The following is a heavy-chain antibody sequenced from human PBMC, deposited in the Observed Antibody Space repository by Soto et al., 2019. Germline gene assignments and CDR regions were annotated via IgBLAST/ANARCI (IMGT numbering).Heavy chain of an antibody. CDR2: ISSSSSYT. CDR3: ARASDSYGSYYYYYYGMDV. J-gene: IGHJ6*02. CDR1: GFTFSDYY. Sequence: GGSLRLSCAASGFTFSDYYMSWIRQAPGKGLEWVSYISSSSSYTNYADSVKGRFTISRDNAKNSLYLQMNSLRAEDTAVYYCARASDSYGSYYYYYYGMDVWGQGTTVTVSS. V-gene: IGHV3-11*06. D-gene: IGHD5-18*01.